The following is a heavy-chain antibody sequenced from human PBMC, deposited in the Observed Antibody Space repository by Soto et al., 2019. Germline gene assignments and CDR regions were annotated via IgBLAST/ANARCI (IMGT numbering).Heavy chain of an antibody. Sequence: ASVKVSCKVPENTLTELTIDWLRQAPGKGLEWMGRSAPEEGEPIYPQKFQGRVSMTEDPSTDTAYMELTSLRFEDTAVYFCAADRKIVGTIGAFDVWGQGTLVTV. D-gene: IGHD1-26*01. J-gene: IGHJ4*02. V-gene: IGHV1-24*01. CDR1: ENTLTELT. CDR3: AADRKIVGTIGAFDV. CDR2: SAPEEGEP.